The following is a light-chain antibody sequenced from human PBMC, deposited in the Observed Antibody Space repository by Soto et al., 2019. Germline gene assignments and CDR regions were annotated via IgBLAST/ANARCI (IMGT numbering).Light chain of an antibody. V-gene: IGLV2-14*01. CDR2: EVS. CDR1: SSDVGSYNY. J-gene: IGLJ1*01. CDR3: LSKTSSISYV. Sequence: QSALTQPASVSGSPGQSITISCTGTSSDVGSYNYVSWYQQHPGKVPKLLIHEVSNRPSGVSNRFSGSKSGNTSSLTISGLQAEDEADYYCLSKTSSISYVFGTGTKSPS.